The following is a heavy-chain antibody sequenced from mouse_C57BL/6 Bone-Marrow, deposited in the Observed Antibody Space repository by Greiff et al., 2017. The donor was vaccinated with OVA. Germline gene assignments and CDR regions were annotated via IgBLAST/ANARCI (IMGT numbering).Heavy chain of an antibody. D-gene: IGHD1-2*01. V-gene: IGHV5-17*01. CDR2: ISSGSSTI. Sequence: EVKLVESGGGLVKPGGSLKLSCAASGFTFSDYGMHWVRQAPEKGLEWVAYISSGSSTIYYADTVQGRFTISRDNAKNTLFLQTTSLRSEDTAMYYCARRLSHYAMDYWGQGTSVTVSS. J-gene: IGHJ4*01. CDR3: ARRLSHYAMDY. CDR1: GFTFSDYG.